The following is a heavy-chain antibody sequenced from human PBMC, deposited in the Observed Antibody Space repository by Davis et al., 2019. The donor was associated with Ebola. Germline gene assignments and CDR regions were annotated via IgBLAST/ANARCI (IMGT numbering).Heavy chain of an antibody. D-gene: IGHD3-10*01. CDR3: TTEKARGSYSSDY. Sequence: GESLNISCAASGFIFGSYEMIWVRQGPGKGLEWVSSISGLSAYVYYAASMKDRVTIPRDNAQKSLYLQMENLRAEDTGVYFCTTEKARGSYSSDYWGQGTLVTVSS. V-gene: IGHV3-21*01. J-gene: IGHJ4*02. CDR2: ISGLSAYV. CDR1: GFIFGSYE.